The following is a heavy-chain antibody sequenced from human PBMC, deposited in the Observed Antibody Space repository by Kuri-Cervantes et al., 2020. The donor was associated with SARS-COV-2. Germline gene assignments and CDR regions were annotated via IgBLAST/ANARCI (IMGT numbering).Heavy chain of an antibody. CDR1: GDPMSSGNYY. J-gene: IGHJ4*02. CDR3: ARVSWMQLWHRYFDN. Sequence: SETLSLTCTVSGDPMSSGNYYWSWIRQPAGKQLEWIGHIYTTGSTNYNPSLKSRVTISVDKSKNQFSLKLNSVTPAVTAVYYCARVSWMQLWHRYFDNWGQGTLVTVSS. V-gene: IGHV4-61*09. D-gene: IGHD5-18*01. CDR2: IYTTGST.